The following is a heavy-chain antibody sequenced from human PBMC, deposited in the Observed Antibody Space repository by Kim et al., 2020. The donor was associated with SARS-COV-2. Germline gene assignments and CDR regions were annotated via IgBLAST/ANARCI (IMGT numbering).Heavy chain of an antibody. D-gene: IGHD3-10*01. J-gene: IGHJ6*02. CDR1: GGSISSYY. Sequence: SETLSLTCTVSGGSISSYYWSWIRQPPGKGLEWIGYIYYSGSTNYNPSLKSRVTISVDTSKNQFSLKLSSVTAADTAVYYCARDRPPIYYGSGSYYYYYGMDVWGQGTTVTVSS. CDR3: ARDRPPIYYGSGSYYYYYGMDV. CDR2: IYYSGST. V-gene: IGHV4-59*13.